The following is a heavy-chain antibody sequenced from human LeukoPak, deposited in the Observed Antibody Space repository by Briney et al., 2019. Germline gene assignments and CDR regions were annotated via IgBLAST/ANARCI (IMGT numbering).Heavy chain of an antibody. J-gene: IGHJ4*02. D-gene: IGHD6-19*01. V-gene: IGHV3-33*06. CDR1: GFTFSSYG. Sequence: GGSLRLSCPASGFTFSSYGMHWVRQAPGKGLEWVAVIWYDGSNKYYADSVKGRFTISRDNSKNTLYLQMNSLRAEDKAVYYCAKDTSSGWYSHWGQGTLVTVSS. CDR2: IWYDGSNK. CDR3: AKDTSSGWYSH.